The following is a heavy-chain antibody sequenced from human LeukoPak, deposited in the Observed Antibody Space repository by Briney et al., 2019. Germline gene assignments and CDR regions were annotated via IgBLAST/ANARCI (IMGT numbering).Heavy chain of an antibody. CDR3: AKDVAAAGNY. Sequence: GGSLRLSCAASGFTVSSHYMSWVRQAPGKGLEWVSAISGSGGSTYYADSVKGRFTISRDNSKNTLYLQMNSLRAEDTAVYYCAKDVAAAGNYWGQGTLVTVSS. V-gene: IGHV3-23*01. J-gene: IGHJ4*02. D-gene: IGHD6-13*01. CDR2: ISGSGGST. CDR1: GFTVSSHY.